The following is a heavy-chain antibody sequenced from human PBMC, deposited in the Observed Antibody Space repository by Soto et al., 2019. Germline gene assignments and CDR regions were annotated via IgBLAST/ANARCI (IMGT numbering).Heavy chain of an antibody. CDR1: GYTFTSYG. V-gene: IGHV1-18*01. Sequence: QVQLVQSGAEVKKPGASVKVSCKASGYTFTSYGITWVRQAPGQGLEWMGWINAYNGNTNYAQKLQRRVTMTTDTSTSTAYMELRSRRSDDTAFNDCARVLPPFDPWCQGTLVTVSS. CDR3: ARVLPPFDP. CDR2: INAYNGNT. J-gene: IGHJ5*02.